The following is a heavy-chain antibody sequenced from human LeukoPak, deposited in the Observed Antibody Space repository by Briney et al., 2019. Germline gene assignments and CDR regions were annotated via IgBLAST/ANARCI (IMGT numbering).Heavy chain of an antibody. V-gene: IGHV1-2*02. CDR1: GFTFTGYY. CDR2: INPHSGGT. Sequence: ASVKVSCKASGFTFTGYYIHWVRQAPGQGLEWKGYINPHSGGTNSPQKFQGRVTMTTDTSISAAYMELSSLISDDTAMYYCVREGNELLSKNFDHWGQGTLVTVSS. D-gene: IGHD2-21*02. J-gene: IGHJ4*02. CDR3: VREGNELLSKNFDH.